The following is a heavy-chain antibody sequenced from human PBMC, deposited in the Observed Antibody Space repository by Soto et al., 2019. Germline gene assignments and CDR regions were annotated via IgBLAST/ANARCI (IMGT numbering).Heavy chain of an antibody. CDR2: IIPIFGTA. D-gene: IGHD2-15*01. CDR3: ARTADIVVVVAAKRPWYFDL. Sequence: SVKVSCKASGGTFSSYAISWVRQAPGQGLEWMGGIIPIFGTANYAQKFQGRVAITADESTSTAYMGLSSLRSEDTAVYYCARTADIVVVVAAKRPWYFDLWGRGTLVTVSS. CDR1: GGTFSSYA. J-gene: IGHJ2*01. V-gene: IGHV1-69*13.